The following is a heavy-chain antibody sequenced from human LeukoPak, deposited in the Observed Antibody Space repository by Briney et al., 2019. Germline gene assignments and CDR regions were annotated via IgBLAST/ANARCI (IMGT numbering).Heavy chain of an antibody. CDR2: ISSSGSTI. D-gene: IGHD6-13*01. CDR3: ARDRKRAAAVAKHYYYMDV. CDR1: GFTFSSYE. Sequence: GGSLRLSCAASGFTFSSYEMNWVRQAPGKGLEWVSYISSSGSTIYYADSVKGRFTISRDNAKNSLYLQMNSLRAEDTAVYYCARDRKRAAAVAKHYYYMDVWGKGTTVTISS. V-gene: IGHV3-48*03. J-gene: IGHJ6*03.